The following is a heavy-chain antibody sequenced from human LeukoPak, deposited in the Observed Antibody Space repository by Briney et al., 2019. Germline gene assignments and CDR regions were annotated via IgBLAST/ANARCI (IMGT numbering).Heavy chain of an antibody. V-gene: IGHV3-66*01. D-gene: IGHD2-2*03. CDR2: IDSGGST. Sequence: GGSLRLSCAASGFTVSSNYMSWVRQAPGKGLEWVSVIDSGGSTYYADSVKGRFTISRDNSKNTLYLQMNSLRVEDTAVYYCARDGSLYGMDVWGQGTTVTVSS. CDR1: GFTVSSNY. CDR3: ARDGSLYGMDV. J-gene: IGHJ6*02.